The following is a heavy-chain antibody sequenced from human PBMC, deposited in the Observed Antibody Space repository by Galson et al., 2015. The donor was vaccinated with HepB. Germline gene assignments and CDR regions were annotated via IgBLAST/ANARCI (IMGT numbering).Heavy chain of an antibody. CDR2: IDLSDSYT. V-gene: IGHV5-10-1*01. CDR1: GYSFTNYW. Sequence: QSGAEVKKPGESLRISCRGSGYSFTNYWINWVRQMPGKGLEWMGRIDLSDSYTNYSPSFQGHVSISVDKSISTAYLQWSSLKASDTAMYYCARRLANSGFDYWGQGTLVTVSS. CDR3: ARRLANSGFDY. J-gene: IGHJ4*02. D-gene: IGHD4-23*01.